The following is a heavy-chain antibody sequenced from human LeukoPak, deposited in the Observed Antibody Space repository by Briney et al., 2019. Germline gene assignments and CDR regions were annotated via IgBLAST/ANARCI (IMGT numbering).Heavy chain of an antibody. CDR1: GGSISSGGYY. J-gene: IGHJ3*02. V-gene: IGHV4-30-2*01. CDR3: ARGCHGSNDAFDI. CDR2: IYHSGST. D-gene: IGHD6-25*01. Sequence: SETLSLTCTVSGGSISSGGYYWSWIRQPPGKGLEWIGYIYHSGSTYYNPSLKSRVTISVDRSKNQFSLKLSSVTAADTAVYYCARGCHGSNDAFDIWGQGTMVTVSS.